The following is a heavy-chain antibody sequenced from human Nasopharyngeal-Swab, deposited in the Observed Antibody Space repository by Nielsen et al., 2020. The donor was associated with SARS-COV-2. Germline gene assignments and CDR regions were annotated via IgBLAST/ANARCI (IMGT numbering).Heavy chain of an antibody. CDR3: ARGILSRSYIVVEYYYGMDV. CDR2: IWYDGSNK. D-gene: IGHD2-21*01. Sequence: LSLTCAASGFTFSSYGMHWVRQAPGKGLEWVAVIWYDGSNKYYADSVKGRFTISRDNSKNTLYLQMNSLRAEDTAVYYCARGILSRSYIVVEYYYGMDVWGQGTTVTVSS. CDR1: GFTFSSYG. J-gene: IGHJ6*02. V-gene: IGHV3-33*01.